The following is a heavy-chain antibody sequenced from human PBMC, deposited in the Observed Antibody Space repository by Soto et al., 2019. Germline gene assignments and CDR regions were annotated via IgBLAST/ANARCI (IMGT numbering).Heavy chain of an antibody. Sequence: PGGSLRLSCAASGFTFSAYAMTWVRQAPGKGVEWVSAVSASGGSTYYADSVRGRFTISRDNSKNTLYLQINSLSAEDTAVYYCAQEETASSAFDYWGQGSPVTV. D-gene: IGHD2-21*02. CDR1: GFTFSAYA. CDR2: VSASGGST. J-gene: IGHJ4*02. V-gene: IGHV3-23*01. CDR3: AQEETASSAFDY.